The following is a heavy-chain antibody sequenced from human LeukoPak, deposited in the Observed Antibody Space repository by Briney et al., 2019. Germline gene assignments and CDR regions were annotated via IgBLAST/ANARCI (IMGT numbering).Heavy chain of an antibody. J-gene: IGHJ4*02. D-gene: IGHD5-12*01. CDR1: GFTFSSYA. CDR2: IVSNGGST. V-gene: IGHV3-64D*06. CDR3: VKPSGYSGYGYFFDY. Sequence: PGGSLRLSCAASGFTFSSYALSWVRQAPGKGLEYVSAIVSNGGSTYYADSVKGRFTISRDNSKNTLYLQMSSLRAEDTAVYYCVKPSGYSGYGYFFDYWGQGTLVTVSS.